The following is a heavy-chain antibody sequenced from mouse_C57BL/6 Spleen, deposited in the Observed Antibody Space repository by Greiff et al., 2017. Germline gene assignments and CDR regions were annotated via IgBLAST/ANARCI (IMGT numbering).Heavy chain of an antibody. CDR2: IDPSDSYT. Sequence: VQLQQPGAELVRPGTSVKLSCKASGYTFTSYWMHWVKQRPGQGLEWIGVIDPSDSYTNYNQKFKGKATLTVDPSSSTAYMQLSSLTSEDSAVYYCARASYGSSYWFAYWGQGTLVTVSA. CDR3: ARASYGSSYWFAY. J-gene: IGHJ3*01. D-gene: IGHD1-1*01. CDR1: GYTFTSYW. V-gene: IGHV1-59*01.